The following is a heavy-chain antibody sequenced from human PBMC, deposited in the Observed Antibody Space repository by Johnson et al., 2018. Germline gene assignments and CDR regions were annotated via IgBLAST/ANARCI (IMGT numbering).Heavy chain of an antibody. Sequence: QVQLQESGPGLVKPSETXSLTCTVSGGSISSYYWSWIRQPPGKGLEWMGYIYYSGSTNYNPSLKSRVTISVDTSKNQFSLKLSSVTAADTAVYYCTTVVHDYGDYGYYGMDGWGQGTTVTVSS. D-gene: IGHD4-17*01. CDR2: IYYSGST. CDR1: GGSISSYY. CDR3: TTVVHDYGDYGYYGMDG. J-gene: IGHJ6*02. V-gene: IGHV4-59*01.